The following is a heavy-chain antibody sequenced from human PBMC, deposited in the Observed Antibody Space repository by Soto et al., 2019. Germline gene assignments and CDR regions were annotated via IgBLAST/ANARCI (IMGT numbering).Heavy chain of an antibody. Sequence: QITLKESGPTLVKPTQTLTLTCTFSGFSLSTSGVGVGWIRQPPGKALEWLALIYWDDDKRYSPSLKSRLTITKDTSKNQVVLTMTNMDPVDTATYYCAHTGAYDFWSGYYTDYYYYYGMDVWGQGTTVTVSS. CDR1: GFSLSTSGVG. V-gene: IGHV2-5*02. J-gene: IGHJ6*02. CDR2: IYWDDDK. D-gene: IGHD3-3*01. CDR3: AHTGAYDFWSGYYTDYYYYYGMDV.